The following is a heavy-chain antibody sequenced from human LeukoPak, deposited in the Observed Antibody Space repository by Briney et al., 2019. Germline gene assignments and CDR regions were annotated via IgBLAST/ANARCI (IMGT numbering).Heavy chain of an antibody. CDR1: GGTFSSYA. J-gene: IGHJ6*03. V-gene: IGHV1-69*13. CDR3: ASGAGSGRFYYYYYMDV. D-gene: IGHD1-26*01. Sequence: ASVKVSCKASGGTFSSYAISWVRQAPRQGLEWMGGIIPIFGTANYAQKFQGRVTITADESTSTAYMELSSLRSEYTAVYYCASGAGSGRFYYYYYMDVWGKGTTVTVSS. CDR2: IIPIFGTA.